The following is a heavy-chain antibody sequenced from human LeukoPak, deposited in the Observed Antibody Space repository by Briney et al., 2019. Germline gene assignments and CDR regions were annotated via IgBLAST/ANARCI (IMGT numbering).Heavy chain of an antibody. CDR3: ARGRLGRQHASFFDS. CDR2: IYYSGST. J-gene: IGHJ4*02. CDR1: DGSMGTYF. V-gene: IGHV4-59*08. Sequence: SETLSLTCSVSDGSMGTYFWGWIRQPPGKGLEWIGYIYYSGSTTYNPSLKSRVTVSVDTSKNQFSLKLTSMTAADTAVYYCARGRLGRQHASFFDSWGQGTLVTVSS. D-gene: IGHD2-2*01.